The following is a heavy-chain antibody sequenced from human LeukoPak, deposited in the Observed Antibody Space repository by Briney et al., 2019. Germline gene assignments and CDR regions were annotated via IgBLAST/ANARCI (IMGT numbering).Heavy chain of an antibody. Sequence: ASVKVSCKTSGYIFASYGISWVRQAPGQGLEWMGWTSVYSGNTYYGKKFQGRVTMTTDTSTSTGYMELRSLRSDDTAVYYCARDMGGVAGTIGWFDPWGQGTLVTVSS. CDR1: GYIFASYG. D-gene: IGHD6-19*01. J-gene: IGHJ5*02. V-gene: IGHV1-18*01. CDR3: ARDMGGVAGTIGWFDP. CDR2: TSVYSGNT.